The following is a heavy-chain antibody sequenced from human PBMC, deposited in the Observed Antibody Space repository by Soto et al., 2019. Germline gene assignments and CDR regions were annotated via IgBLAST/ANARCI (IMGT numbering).Heavy chain of an antibody. Sequence: QVQLQQWGAGLLKPSETLSLTCAVYGGSFSGYSWSCIRQPPGKGLEWIGEINHSGSTNYNPSLKSRVTISGDTSVHQFSRRMTSVTDATTAVYYCAGGPRDSCSLYRPYCFDYWGQGALVTDS. D-gene: IGHD6-13*01. CDR3: AGGPRDSCSLYRPYCFDY. J-gene: IGHJ4*02. CDR1: GGSFSGYS. CDR2: INHSGST. V-gene: IGHV4-34*01.